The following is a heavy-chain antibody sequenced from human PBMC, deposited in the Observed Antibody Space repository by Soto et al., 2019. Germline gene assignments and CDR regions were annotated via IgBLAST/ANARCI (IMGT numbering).Heavy chain of an antibody. Sequence: PGGSLRLSCAASGFTFSSYGTHWVRQAPGKGLEWVAVIWYDGSNKYYADSVKGRFTISRDNSKNMLYLQMNSLRAEDTAVYYCARDRYYDSSGYYYVWGQGTLVTVSS. CDR2: IWYDGSNK. D-gene: IGHD3-22*01. CDR1: GFTFSSYG. J-gene: IGHJ4*02. CDR3: ARDRYYDSSGYYYV. V-gene: IGHV3-33*01.